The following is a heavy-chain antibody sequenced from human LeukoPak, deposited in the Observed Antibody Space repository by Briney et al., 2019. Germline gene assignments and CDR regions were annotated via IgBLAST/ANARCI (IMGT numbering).Heavy chain of an antibody. D-gene: IGHD3-10*01. CDR2: ISAYNGNT. V-gene: IGHV1-18*01. CDR1: GYTFTSYG. Sequence: ASVKVSCKASGYTFTSYGISWVRQAPGQGLEWMGWISAYNGNTNYAQKLQGRVTMTTDTSTSTAYMELRSLRSDDTAVYYCARVSPYYYGSGSSSSAFDIWGQGTMVTVSS. J-gene: IGHJ3*02. CDR3: ARVSPYYYGSGSSSSAFDI.